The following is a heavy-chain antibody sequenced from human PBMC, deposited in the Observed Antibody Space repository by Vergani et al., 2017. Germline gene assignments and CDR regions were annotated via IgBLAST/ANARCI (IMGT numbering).Heavy chain of an antibody. J-gene: IGHJ4*02. CDR1: GYSFTSYW. D-gene: IGHD2-2*02. CDR2: IYPGDSDT. CDR3: ARRGRGYCSSSSCYIIDY. Sequence: EVQLVQSGAEVKKPGESLKISCKASGYSFTSYWIGWVRQRPGKGLDWMGIIYPGDSDTRYSPSFQGQVTISADKSISTAYLQWSSLKAADTAMYYCARRGRGYCSSSSCYIIDYWGQGTLVTVSS. V-gene: IGHV5-51*03.